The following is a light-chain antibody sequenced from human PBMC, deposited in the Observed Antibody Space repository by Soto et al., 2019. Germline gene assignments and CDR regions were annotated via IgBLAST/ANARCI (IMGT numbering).Light chain of an antibody. CDR2: GAS. V-gene: IGKV1-39*01. J-gene: IGKJ1*01. Sequence: DSQMTQSPSCLSASVGDRVTITCRASQSISIYLNWYQQTPGKAPKLLIYGASTLQSGVPSRFSGSGSGTDFTLTISSLQPEDFATYYCQQTSSPPWTFGQGTKVDIK. CDR1: QSISIY. CDR3: QQTSSPPWT.